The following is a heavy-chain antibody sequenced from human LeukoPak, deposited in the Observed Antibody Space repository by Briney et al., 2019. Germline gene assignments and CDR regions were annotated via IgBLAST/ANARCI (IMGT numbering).Heavy chain of an antibody. J-gene: IGHJ4*02. CDR2: IKQDGSEK. Sequence: GGPLRLSCAASGFTFSSYWMSWVRQAPGKGLEWVANIKQDGSEKYYVDSVKGRFTISRDNAKNSLYLQMNSLSAEDTAVYYCARETRGFLEWLGFDYWGQGTLVTVSS. CDR1: GFTFSSYW. CDR3: ARETRGFLEWLGFDY. D-gene: IGHD3-3*01. V-gene: IGHV3-7*01.